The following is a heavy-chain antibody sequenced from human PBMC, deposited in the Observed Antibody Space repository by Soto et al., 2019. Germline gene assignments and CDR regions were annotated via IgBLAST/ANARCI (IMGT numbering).Heavy chain of an antibody. J-gene: IGHJ1*01. D-gene: IGHD4-17*01. Sequence: SETLSLTCTVSGGSISSSSYYWGWIRQPPGKGLERIGSIYYSGSTYYNPSLKSRVTISVDTSKNQFSLKLSSVTAADTAVYYCASRDSGYGDYGYFQHWGQGTLVTVSS. V-gene: IGHV4-39*01. CDR3: ASRDSGYGDYGYFQH. CDR2: IYYSGST. CDR1: GGSISSSSYY.